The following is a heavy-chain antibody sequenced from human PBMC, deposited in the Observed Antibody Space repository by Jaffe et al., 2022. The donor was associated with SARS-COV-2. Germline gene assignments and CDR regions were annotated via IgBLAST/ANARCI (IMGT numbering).Heavy chain of an antibody. D-gene: IGHD3-9*01. CDR1: GFTFSSYS. CDR3: AREDYHILTVSYCYYMDV. J-gene: IGHJ6*03. CDR2: ISSSSGYI. V-gene: IGHV3-21*01. Sequence: EVQLVESGGGLVKPGGSLRLSCAASGFTFSSYSMNWVRQAPGKGLEWVSSISSSSGYIHYADSVKGRFTISRDNAKNSLYLQMNSLRAEDTAVYYCAREDYHILTVSYCYYMDVWGKGTTVTVSS.